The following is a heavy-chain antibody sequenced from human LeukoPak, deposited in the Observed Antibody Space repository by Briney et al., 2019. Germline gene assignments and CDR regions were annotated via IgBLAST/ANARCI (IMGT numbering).Heavy chain of an antibody. V-gene: IGHV4-59*01. Sequence: SETLSLTCTVSGGSISSYYWSWIRQPPGKGLEWIGYIYYSGSTNYNPSLKSRVTISVDTSKNQFSLKLSSVTAADTAVYCCARGIRSLGDYWGQGTLVTVSS. CDR1: GGSISSYY. J-gene: IGHJ4*02. CDR3: ARGIRSLGDY. CDR2: IYYSGST.